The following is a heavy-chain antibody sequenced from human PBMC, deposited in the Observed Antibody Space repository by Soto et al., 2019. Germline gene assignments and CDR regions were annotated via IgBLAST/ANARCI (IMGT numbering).Heavy chain of an antibody. J-gene: IGHJ3*02. D-gene: IGHD3-3*01. V-gene: IGHV3-23*01. Sequence: GGSLRLSCAASGFTFSSYAMSWVRQAPGKGLEWVSAISGSGGSTYYADSVKGRFTISRDNSKNTLYLQMNSLRAEDTAVYYCAKVICRRVSVCDFWSGKDAFDIWGQGTMVTVSS. CDR3: AKVICRRVSVCDFWSGKDAFDI. CDR2: ISGSGGST. CDR1: GFTFSSYA.